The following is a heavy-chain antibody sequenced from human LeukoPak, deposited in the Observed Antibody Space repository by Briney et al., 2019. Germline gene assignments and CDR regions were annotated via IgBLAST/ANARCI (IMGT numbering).Heavy chain of an antibody. D-gene: IGHD3-10*01. CDR2: INSGSGGRS. V-gene: IGHV3-23*01. Sequence: GGSPRLSCTASGFTFSRYAMSWVRQPPGKGLEWVSSINSGSGGRSYYAVSVEGRFTISRDNSKNTLYLQMNSLRGEDTALYYCAKKGESLDYYAMDVWGQGTTVTVSS. CDR1: GFTFSRYA. CDR3: AKKGESLDYYAMDV. J-gene: IGHJ6*02.